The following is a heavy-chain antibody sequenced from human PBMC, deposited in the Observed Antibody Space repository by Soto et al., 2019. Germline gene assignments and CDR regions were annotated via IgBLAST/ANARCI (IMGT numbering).Heavy chain of an antibody. J-gene: IGHJ1*01. CDR2: IRNRANSYTT. Sequence: EVQLVESGGGLVQPGGSLRLSCAASGFIFSGYYMDWVRQAPGKGLEWVGRIRNRANSYTTEYAASVKGRFTISRDDSKNSLYLQMNSLKTEDTAIYYCASHVSPLYCSGGSCYRNSYFQHWGQGTLVTVSS. CDR3: ASHVSPLYCSGGSCYRNSYFQH. CDR1: GFIFSGYY. D-gene: IGHD2-15*01. V-gene: IGHV3-72*01.